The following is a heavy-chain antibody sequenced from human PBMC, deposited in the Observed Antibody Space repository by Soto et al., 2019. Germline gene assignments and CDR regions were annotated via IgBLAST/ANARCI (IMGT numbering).Heavy chain of an antibody. J-gene: IGHJ4*02. V-gene: IGHV1-2*02. CDR2: LNLTSGGT. CDR1: GYMFTAFY. D-gene: IGHD3-22*01. Sequence: QVQLVQSGAEVQKPGASVQVSCKASGYMFTAFYMHWVRQAPGQGLEWMGWLNLTSGGTTYGQKFQGRVTMTRDKSISTAYMELTKLTSYDTAIYFCASGYYHDRDLDFWGQGSLVTVSS. CDR3: ASGYYHDRDLDF.